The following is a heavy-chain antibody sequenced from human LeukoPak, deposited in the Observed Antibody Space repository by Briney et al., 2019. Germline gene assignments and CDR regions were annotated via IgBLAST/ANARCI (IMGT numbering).Heavy chain of an antibody. CDR3: AGALFHFDSSGYDMDGYDI. J-gene: IGHJ3*02. Sequence: SVKVSCKASGGTFRNYALSWVRQGPGKGLEWMGGTTPIFGSAEYAQNFQGRVTVTTDESTGTAYMEMSSLRSDDTAVYYCAGALFHFDSSGYDMDGYDIWGQGTMVTVSS. CDR2: TTPIFGSA. V-gene: IGHV1-69*05. CDR1: GGTFRNYA. D-gene: IGHD3-22*01.